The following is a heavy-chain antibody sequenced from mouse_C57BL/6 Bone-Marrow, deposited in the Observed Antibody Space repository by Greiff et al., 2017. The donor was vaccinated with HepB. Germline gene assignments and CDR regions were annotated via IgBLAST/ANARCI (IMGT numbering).Heavy chain of an antibody. CDR1: GFTFSDYY. V-gene: IGHV5-12*01. CDR2: ISNGGGST. J-gene: IGHJ2*01. CDR3: ARHDYGSSSFDY. Sequence: EVKLVESGGGLVQPGGSLKLSCAASGFTFSDYYMYWVRQTPEKRLEWVAYISNGGGSTYYPATVKGRFTISRDNAKNTLYLQMSRLKSEDTAMYYCARHDYGSSSFDYWGQGTTLTVSS. D-gene: IGHD1-1*01.